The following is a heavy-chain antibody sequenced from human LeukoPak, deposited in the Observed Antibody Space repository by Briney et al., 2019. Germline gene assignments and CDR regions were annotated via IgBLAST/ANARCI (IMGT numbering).Heavy chain of an antibody. V-gene: IGHV1-69*04. CDR1: GGTFSSYA. CDR2: IIPILGIA. J-gene: IGHJ4*02. CDR3: ATLSSGYGGIDY. Sequence: SVKVSCKASGGTFSSYAISWVRQAPGQGLEWMGRIIPILGIANYAQKFQGRVTITADKSTSTAYMELSSLRSEDTAVYYCATLSSGYGGIDYWGQGTLVTVSS. D-gene: IGHD3-22*01.